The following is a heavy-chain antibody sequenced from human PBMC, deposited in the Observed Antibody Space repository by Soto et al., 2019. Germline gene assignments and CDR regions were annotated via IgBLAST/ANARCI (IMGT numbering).Heavy chain of an antibody. CDR3: ARDLPPSDY. Sequence: QVQLVQSGAEVKKPGASVKVSCKASGYTFTSYFISWVRQAPGQGLEWMGWISAYNCNTNYVQKLQGRVTMTTDPSTSTADMELRSLRSADTAVYYCARDLPPSDYWGQGTLVTVSS. CDR2: ISAYNCNT. J-gene: IGHJ4*02. V-gene: IGHV1-18*01. CDR1: GYTFTSYF.